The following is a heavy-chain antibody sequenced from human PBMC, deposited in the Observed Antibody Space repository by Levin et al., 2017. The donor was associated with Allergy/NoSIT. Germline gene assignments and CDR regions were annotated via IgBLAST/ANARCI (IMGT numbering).Heavy chain of an antibody. D-gene: IGHD3-10*01. V-gene: IGHV1-46*02. CDR2: INPSGGGT. Sequence: GESLKISCKASGYTFESYHMYWVRQAPGQGLEWMGMINPSGGGTHYAQPLQGRVTMTRDTSTTTVYLEVNSLRFADTAVYYCARDRLDLEPFTMLRGLGAFDLWGQGTMLTVSS. J-gene: IGHJ3*01. CDR3: ARDRLDLEPFTMLRGLGAFDL. CDR1: GYTFESYH.